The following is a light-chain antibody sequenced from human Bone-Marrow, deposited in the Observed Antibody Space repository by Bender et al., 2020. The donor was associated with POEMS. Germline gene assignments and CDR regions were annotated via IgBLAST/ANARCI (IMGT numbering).Light chain of an antibody. J-gene: IGLJ2*01. CDR2: DVA. Sequence: QSALTQPRSVSGSPGQSVTISCTGTSSDVGGYNYVSWYQQHPDKAPKLIIFDVAHRPSGTSNRFSGSKSGNTASLTISGLQAEDEADYYCSSYTDSDTLIFGGGNKVTVL. V-gene: IGLV2-14*03. CDR1: SSDVGGYNY. CDR3: SSYTDSDTLI.